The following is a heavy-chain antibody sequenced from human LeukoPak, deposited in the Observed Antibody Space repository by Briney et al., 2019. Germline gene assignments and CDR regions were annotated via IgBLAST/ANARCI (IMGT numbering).Heavy chain of an antibody. CDR1: GGSISSSSYY. Sequence: AETLSLTCTVSGGSISSSSYYWGWIRQPPRKGLEWIGSIYYSGSTYYNPSLKSRVTISVDTSKNQFSLKLSSVTAADTAVYYCARYRYTDDAFDIWGQGTMVTVSS. V-gene: IGHV4-39*01. CDR2: IYYSGST. J-gene: IGHJ3*02. CDR3: ARYRYTDDAFDI. D-gene: IGHD2-2*02.